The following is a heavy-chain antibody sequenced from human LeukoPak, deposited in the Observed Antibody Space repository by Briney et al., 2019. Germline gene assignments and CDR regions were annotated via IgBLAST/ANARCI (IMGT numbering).Heavy chain of an antibody. D-gene: IGHD1-26*01. CDR3: AKDLLVGATFGFDY. CDR1: GFTFSSYS. CDR2: ISSSSSYI. Sequence: GGSLRLSCAASGFTFSSYSMNWVRQAPGKGLEWVSSISSSSSYIYYADSVKGRFTISRDNSKNTLYLQMNSLRAEDTAVYHCAKDLLVGATFGFDYWGQGTLVTVSS. J-gene: IGHJ4*02. V-gene: IGHV3-21*01.